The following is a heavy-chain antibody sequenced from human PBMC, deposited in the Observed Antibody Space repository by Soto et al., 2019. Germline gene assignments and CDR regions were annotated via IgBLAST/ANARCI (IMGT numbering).Heavy chain of an antibody. CDR1: GHTFTGYY. CDR3: RSFECTNGVCGSYYYGIDV. CDR2: INPNSGGT. V-gene: IGHV1-2*02. J-gene: IGHJ6*02. Sequence: ASVKVSCKASGHTFTGYYMHWVRQAPGQGLEWMGWINPNSGGTNYAQKFQVRVTMTRDTSVSPAYMELRRLRSDDTAVYYCRSFECTNGVCGSYYYGIDVWGQGTTVTVSS. D-gene: IGHD2-8*01.